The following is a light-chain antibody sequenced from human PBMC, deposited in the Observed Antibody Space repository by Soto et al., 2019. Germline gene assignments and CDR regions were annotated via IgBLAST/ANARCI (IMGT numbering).Light chain of an antibody. V-gene: IGKV1-39*01. CDR1: QTINNY. CDR3: QQSSSTVLT. CDR2: AAS. J-gene: IGKJ4*01. Sequence: DIPMTQSPSSLSASVGDRVTITCRASQTINNYLNWYQQKPGKAPKLLIYAASSLQGGVPSRFSVSGSVTEFTLTISSLQREDCAIYYCQQSSSTVLTFGGGTKVEI.